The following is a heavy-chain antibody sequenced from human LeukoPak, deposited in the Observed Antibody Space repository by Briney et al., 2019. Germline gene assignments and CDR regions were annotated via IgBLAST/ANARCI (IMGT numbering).Heavy chain of an antibody. Sequence: GGSLRLSCAASGFTFSSYGMHWVRQAPGKGLEWVAVISYDGSNKYYADSVKGRFTISRDNSKNTLYLQMNSLRAEDTAVYYCARAGVVGATFIGYWGQGTLVTVSS. CDR2: ISYDGSNK. J-gene: IGHJ4*02. V-gene: IGHV3-30*03. CDR3: ARAGVVGATFIGY. CDR1: GFTFSSYG. D-gene: IGHD1-26*01.